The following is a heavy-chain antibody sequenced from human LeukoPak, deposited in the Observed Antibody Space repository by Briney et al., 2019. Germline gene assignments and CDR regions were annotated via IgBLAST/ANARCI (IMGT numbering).Heavy chain of an antibody. V-gene: IGHV3-23*01. Sequence: GGSLRLSCAASGFTFSSYAMSCVRQAPGKGLEWVSAISGSGGSTYYADSVKGRFTISRDNSKNTLYLQMNSLRAEDTAVYYCAKMSPNDYDILTGYYFDYWGQGTLVTVSS. CDR3: AKMSPNDYDILTGYYFDY. J-gene: IGHJ4*02. D-gene: IGHD3-9*01. CDR2: ISGSGGST. CDR1: GFTFSSYA.